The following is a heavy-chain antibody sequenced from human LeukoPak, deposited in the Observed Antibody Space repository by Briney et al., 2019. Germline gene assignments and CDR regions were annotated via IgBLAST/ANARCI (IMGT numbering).Heavy chain of an antibody. Sequence: GGSLRLSCAASGFTFSSYSVNWVRQAPGKGLEWVSYISSSSSTIYYADSVKGRFTISRDNAKNSLYLQMNSLRAEDTALYYCAKSGIIQGYYFYYMDVWGKGTTVTISS. CDR2: ISSSSSTI. V-gene: IGHV3-48*01. CDR3: AKSGIIQGYYFYYMDV. J-gene: IGHJ6*03. CDR1: GFTFSSYS. D-gene: IGHD5-18*01.